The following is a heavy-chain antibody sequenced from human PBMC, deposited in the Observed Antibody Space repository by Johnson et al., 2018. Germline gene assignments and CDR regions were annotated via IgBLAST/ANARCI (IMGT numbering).Heavy chain of an antibody. D-gene: IGHD2-15*01. CDR2: ISSNGGST. Sequence: VQLVESGEGLVQPGGSLRLSCAASGFTFSSYAMHWVRQAPGKGLEYVSAISSNGGSTYYADSVKGRFTIARDNSKNTLYLQMGSLRGEDMAVYYCARSALYDAFDIWGQGTMVTVSS. CDR1: GFTFSSYA. V-gene: IGHV3-64*02. J-gene: IGHJ3*02. CDR3: ARSALYDAFDI.